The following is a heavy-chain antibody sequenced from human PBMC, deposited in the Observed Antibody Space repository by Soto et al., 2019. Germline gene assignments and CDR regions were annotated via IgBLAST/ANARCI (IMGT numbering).Heavy chain of an antibody. Sequence: GGSLRLSCAASGFTFNNAWMSWVRQAPGKGLEWVGRIKSKTGGGTTDYAAPVKGRFTISRDDSKNMLYLQMNSLKTEDTAVYSCTTGLGQQLVPFDYWGQGTLVTVSS. V-gene: IGHV3-15*01. J-gene: IGHJ4*02. CDR3: TTGLGQQLVPFDY. CDR1: GFTFNNAW. D-gene: IGHD6-13*01. CDR2: IKSKTGGGTT.